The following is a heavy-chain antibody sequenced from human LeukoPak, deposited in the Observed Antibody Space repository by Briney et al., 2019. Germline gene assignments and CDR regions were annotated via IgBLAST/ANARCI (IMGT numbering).Heavy chain of an antibody. D-gene: IGHD4-17*01. V-gene: IGHV4-61*01. Sequence: SETLSLTCAVSGGSVSSGSYYWSWIRQPPGKGLEWIGYIYYSGSTNYNPSLKSRVTISVDTSKNQFSLKLSSVTAADTAVYYCAREGLYGDYVWSLDYWGQGTLVTVSS. CDR2: IYYSGST. CDR1: GGSVSSGSYY. J-gene: IGHJ4*02. CDR3: AREGLYGDYVWSLDY.